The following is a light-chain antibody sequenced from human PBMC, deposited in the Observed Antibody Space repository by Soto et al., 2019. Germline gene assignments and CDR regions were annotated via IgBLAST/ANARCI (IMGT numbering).Light chain of an antibody. CDR3: QQHVTSPI. J-gene: IGKJ4*01. CDR1: QDVSSIL. Sequence: EVVLTQSPGTLSLSPGERATLSCRASQDVSSILLAWYQQKPGQAPRLLIYVASSRAPGIPDRFSGSGSGTDFTLSVSRLEPEDFAVYYCQQHVTSPIFGGGTKVEIK. CDR2: VAS. V-gene: IGKV3-20*01.